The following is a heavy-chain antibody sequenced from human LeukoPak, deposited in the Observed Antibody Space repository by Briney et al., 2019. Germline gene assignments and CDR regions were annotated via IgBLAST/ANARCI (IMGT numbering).Heavy chain of an antibody. CDR3: ARLSLSGGWFDP. Sequence: PSETLSLTCTVSGYSISSGYYWGWIRQPPGKGREWIGRIYHSGSTYYNPSLKSRVTISVDTSKNQFSLKLSSVTAADTAVYYCARLSLSGGWFDPWGQGALVTVSS. V-gene: IGHV4-38-2*02. CDR2: IYHSGST. CDR1: GYSISSGYY. D-gene: IGHD2/OR15-2a*01. J-gene: IGHJ5*02.